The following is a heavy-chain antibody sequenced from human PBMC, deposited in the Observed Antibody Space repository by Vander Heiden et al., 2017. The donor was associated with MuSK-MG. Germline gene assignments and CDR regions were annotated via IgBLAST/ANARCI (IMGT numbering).Heavy chain of an antibody. Sequence: QVQLQESGPGLVKPSQTLSLTCTVSGGPISSGGYYWSWIRQHSGKGLEWIVYIYSTGSTYYNPSLKSRVTISVATSKNQFSLKLSSVPAADTAVYYCARDCAPLAAAVWSAFDIWGQGTMVTVSS. CDR1: GGPISSGGYY. V-gene: IGHV4-31*03. CDR3: ARDCAPLAAAVWSAFDI. D-gene: IGHD6-13*01. J-gene: IGHJ3*02. CDR2: IYSTGST.